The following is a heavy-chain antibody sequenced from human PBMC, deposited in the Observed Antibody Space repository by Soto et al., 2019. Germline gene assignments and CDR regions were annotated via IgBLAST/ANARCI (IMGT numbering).Heavy chain of an antibody. CDR3: ARDGSSSWYSYDYDGMDV. Sequence: EVQLVESGGGLVQPGGSLRLSCGASGFTFRTYWLSWVRQVPGKGLEWVANINQGGREKNYVDSVTGRFTISKDNAKNSLHLQMSSLRAEGAALSDGARDGSSSWYSYDYDGMDVWGQGTTVTVSS. D-gene: IGHD6-13*01. CDR2: INQGGREK. J-gene: IGHJ6*02. V-gene: IGHV3-7*05. CDR1: GFTFRTYW.